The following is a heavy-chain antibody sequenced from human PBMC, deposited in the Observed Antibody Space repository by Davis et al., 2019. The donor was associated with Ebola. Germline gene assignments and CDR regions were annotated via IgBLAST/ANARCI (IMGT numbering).Heavy chain of an antibody. CDR2: INPHNGNT. J-gene: IGHJ4*02. D-gene: IGHD5-12*01. V-gene: IGHV1-18*04. CDR1: GYTFTNYG. Sequence: ASVKVSCKASGYTFTNYGITWVRQAPGQGFEWMGWINPHNGNTNYAQNVQGRVTMTTDTSTSTAYMQLRSLRSDDTAVYYCAASYSGYGPFDYWGQGTLVTVSS. CDR3: AASYSGYGPFDY.